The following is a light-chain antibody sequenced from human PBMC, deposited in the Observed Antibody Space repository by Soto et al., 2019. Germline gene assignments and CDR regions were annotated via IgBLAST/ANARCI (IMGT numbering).Light chain of an antibody. CDR2: AAS. V-gene: IGKV3-15*01. Sequence: ISMTQSPPTLSLSPGGRVTLSCEASETISADLAWYHHRPGQAPRLLIYAASTRAPGVPARFSGSGSGTDFTLAIANLEPEDFGVYYCQHYHNFPRTFGQGTKLEIK. CDR1: ETISAD. J-gene: IGKJ2*01. CDR3: QHYHNFPRT.